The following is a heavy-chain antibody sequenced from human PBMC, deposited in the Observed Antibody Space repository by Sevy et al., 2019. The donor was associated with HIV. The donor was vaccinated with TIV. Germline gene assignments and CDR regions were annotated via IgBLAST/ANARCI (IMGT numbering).Heavy chain of an antibody. J-gene: IGHJ4*02. CDR2: ISSSSSYI. CDR1: GFTFSTYS. Sequence: GGSLRLSCAASGFTFSTYSMNWVRQAPGKGLEWVSSISSSSSYIYYADSVKGRFTISRDNAKNSLYLQMNSLRAEDTAVYYCARDKLGASQFDYWGQGTLVTVSS. V-gene: IGHV3-21*01. CDR3: ARDKLGASQFDY. D-gene: IGHD7-27*01.